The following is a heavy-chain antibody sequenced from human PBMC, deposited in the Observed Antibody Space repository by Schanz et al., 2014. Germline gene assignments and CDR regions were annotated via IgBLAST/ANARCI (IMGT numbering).Heavy chain of an antibody. CDR3: ARGTMPGTFDI. J-gene: IGHJ3*02. CDR1: RSTFSSYT. D-gene: IGHD2-2*01. Sequence: QVQLVQSGAEVKKPGSSVKVSCKASRSTFSSYTISWVRQARGQGLEWVGRFIPILDVGNYAQQFQGRFSFTADKSTSTAYMELSSLRYEDTALYYCARGTMPGTFDIWGQGTMVTVSA. CDR2: FIPILDVG. V-gene: IGHV1-69*02.